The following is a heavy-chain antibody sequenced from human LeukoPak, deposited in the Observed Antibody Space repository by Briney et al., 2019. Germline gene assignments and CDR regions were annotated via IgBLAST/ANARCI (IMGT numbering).Heavy chain of an antibody. CDR2: IYTSGST. CDR1: GGPISSYY. J-gene: IGHJ4*02. V-gene: IGHV4-4*07. Sequence: SETLSLTCTVSGGPISSYYWSWIRQPAGKGLEWIGRIYTSGSTNYNPSLKSRVTMSVDTSKNQFSLKLSSVTAADTAVYYCARDNDYYDSSGHPGSFDTWGQGILVTVSS. D-gene: IGHD3-22*01. CDR3: ARDNDYYDSSGHPGSFDT.